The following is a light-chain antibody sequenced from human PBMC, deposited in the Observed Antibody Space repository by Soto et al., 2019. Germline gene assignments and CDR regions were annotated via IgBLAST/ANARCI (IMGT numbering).Light chain of an antibody. CDR1: QTISSW. J-gene: IGKJ1*01. V-gene: IGKV1-5*03. Sequence: DIQMTQSPSTLSGSVGDRVTITCRASQTISSWLAWYQQKPGKAPKLLIYKASTLKSGVPSRFSGSGSGQEFTLTISSLQPDDFATYYCQHYNSYSEAFGQGTKVELK. CDR2: KAS. CDR3: QHYNSYSEA.